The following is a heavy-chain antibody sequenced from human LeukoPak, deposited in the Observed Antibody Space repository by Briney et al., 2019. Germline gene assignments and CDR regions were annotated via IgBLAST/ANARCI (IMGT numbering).Heavy chain of an antibody. V-gene: IGHV2-70*11. D-gene: IGHD7-27*01. Sequence: SGPTLVNPTQTLTLTCTFSGFSLSTSGMCVSWIRQPPGKALEWLARIDWDDDKYYSTSLKTRLTISKDTSKNQVVLTMTNMDPVDTATYYCARLTLTGETLGWFDPWGQGTLVTVSS. CDR3: ARLTLTGETLGWFDP. CDR2: IDWDDDK. J-gene: IGHJ5*02. CDR1: GFSLSTSGMC.